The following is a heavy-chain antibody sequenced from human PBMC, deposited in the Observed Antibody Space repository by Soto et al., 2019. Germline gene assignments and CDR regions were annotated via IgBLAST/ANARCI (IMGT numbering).Heavy chain of an antibody. CDR2: IDWDDDK. V-gene: IGHV2-70*01. D-gene: IGHD3-3*01. J-gene: IGHJ6*02. Sequence: SGPTLVNPTQTLTLICTFSGFSLSTSGMCVSWIRQPPGKALEWLALIDWDDDKYYSTSLKTRLTISKDTSKNQVVLTMTNMEPVDTATYYCARMSRRIRIFGVDYYYYGMDVWGQGTTVTVSS. CDR3: ARMSRRIRIFGVDYYYYGMDV. CDR1: GFSLSTSGMC.